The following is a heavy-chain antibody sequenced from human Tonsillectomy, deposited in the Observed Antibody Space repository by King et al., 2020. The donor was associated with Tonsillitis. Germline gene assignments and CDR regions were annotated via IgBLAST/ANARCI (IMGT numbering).Heavy chain of an antibody. CDR3: ASHLSHDAFDI. CDR1: GFTFSSYS. Sequence: VQLVESGGGLVKPGGSLRLSCAASGFTFSSYSMNWVRQAPGKGLEWVSSMSSSSSYIYYAESVKGRFTISRDNAKNSLYLQMNNLRAEDTAVYYCASHLSHDAFDIWGQGTMVTVSS. V-gene: IGHV3-21*01. J-gene: IGHJ3*02. CDR2: MSSSSSYI.